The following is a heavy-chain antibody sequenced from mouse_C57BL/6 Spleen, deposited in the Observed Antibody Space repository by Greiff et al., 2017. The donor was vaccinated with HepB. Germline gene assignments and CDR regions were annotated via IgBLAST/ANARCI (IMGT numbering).Heavy chain of an antibody. D-gene: IGHD2-1*01. V-gene: IGHV1-85*01. CDR3: ASSYGNYVEGQYDAMDY. J-gene: IGHJ4*01. CDR1: GYTFTSYD. Sequence: QVQLQQSGPELVKPGASVKLSCKASGYTFTSYDINWVKQRPGQGLEWIGWIYPRDGSPQYNEKFTGKATLTVDTSSSTAYIELHSLTAADSAVYFCASSYGNYVEGQYDAMDYWGQGTSVTVSS. CDR2: IYPRDGSP.